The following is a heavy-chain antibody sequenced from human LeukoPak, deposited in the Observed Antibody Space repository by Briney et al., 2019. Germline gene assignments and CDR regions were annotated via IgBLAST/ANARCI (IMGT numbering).Heavy chain of an antibody. CDR3: ARLDCVNEGSYNH. Sequence: PSETLSLTCSVSGDSVTSPYWNWIRQPPGKGLEWIGYVSSDGTSNYTPSLRSRLTMSVDTAKNDISLILTSVSAADTGVYYWARLDCVNEGSYNHWGRGTLVVVSS. CDR1: GDSVTSPY. CDR2: VSSDGTS. D-gene: IGHD5-24*01. J-gene: IGHJ4*02. V-gene: IGHV4-4*08.